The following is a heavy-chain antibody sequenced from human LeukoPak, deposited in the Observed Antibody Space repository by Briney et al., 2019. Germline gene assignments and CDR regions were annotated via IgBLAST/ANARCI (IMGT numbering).Heavy chain of an antibody. V-gene: IGHV1-18*01. CDR3: ARDLGTYGSASIFFDY. Sequence: ASVKVSCKASGYAFTDYGISWVRQTPGQGLEWMGWISAYNGDTRYAQKLQGRFTMTTDTSTSTAYMELRSLRSDDTAAHYCARDLGTYGSASIFFDYWGQGTLVTVSS. CDR2: ISAYNGDT. J-gene: IGHJ4*02. D-gene: IGHD6-6*01. CDR1: GYAFTDYG.